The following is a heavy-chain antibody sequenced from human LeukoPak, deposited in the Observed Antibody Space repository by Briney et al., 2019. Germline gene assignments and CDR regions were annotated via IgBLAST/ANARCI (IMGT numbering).Heavy chain of an antibody. CDR2: INPNSGGT. Sequence: ASVKVSCKASGYTFTSYGISWVRQAPGQGLEWMGWINPNSGGTNYAQKFQGRVTMTRDTSISTAYMELSRLRSDDTAVYYCARSRAARVTSALFDPWGQGTLVTVSS. CDR3: ARSRAARVTSALFDP. V-gene: IGHV1-2*02. D-gene: IGHD5-18*01. J-gene: IGHJ5*02. CDR1: GYTFTSYG.